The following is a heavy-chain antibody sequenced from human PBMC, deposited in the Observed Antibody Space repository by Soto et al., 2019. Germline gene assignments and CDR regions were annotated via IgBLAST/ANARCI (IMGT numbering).Heavy chain of an antibody. D-gene: IGHD2-2*01. Sequence: SETLSLTCTVSGGSISSSSWSWIRQPPGRGLECIGYIYNNGRTDYNPSLKSRVTISVDTSKNHFSLKLSSVTPADTAVYYCARARFCTSTSCYHYFDFWGQGTLVTVSS. CDR1: GGSISSSS. V-gene: IGHV4-59*01. J-gene: IGHJ4*02. CDR2: IYNNGRT. CDR3: ARARFCTSTSCYHYFDF.